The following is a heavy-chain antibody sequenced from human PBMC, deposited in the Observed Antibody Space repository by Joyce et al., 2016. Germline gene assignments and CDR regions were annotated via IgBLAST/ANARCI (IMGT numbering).Heavy chain of an antibody. V-gene: IGHV6-1*01. D-gene: IGHD3-22*01. Sequence: QVQLQQSGPGLVKPSQTLSLTCSISGDRVSSTSAAWNWIRQSPSRGLEWLGRTYYMSKWYNDYAVSVKSRITINPDTPKNQFSLQLNSVTPEDAAVYYCARAGYYHTSGYYYPNFDYWGPGTLVTVSS. CDR3: ARAGYYHTSGYYYPNFDY. CDR1: GDRVSSTSAA. J-gene: IGHJ4*02. CDR2: TYYMSKWYN.